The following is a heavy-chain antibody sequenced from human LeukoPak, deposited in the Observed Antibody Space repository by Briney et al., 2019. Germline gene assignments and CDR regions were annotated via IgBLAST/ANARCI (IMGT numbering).Heavy chain of an antibody. V-gene: IGHV3-30*04. Sequence: PGRSLRLSCAASGFTFSSYAMHWVRQAPGKGLEWVAVISHDGHNIYYADSVKGRFTISRDNAKNSLYLQMNSLRAEDTAVYYCARDRRGPDILTGYPLDYWGQGTLVTVSS. J-gene: IGHJ4*02. CDR1: GFTFSSYA. CDR3: ARDRRGPDILTGYPLDY. D-gene: IGHD3-9*01. CDR2: ISHDGHNI.